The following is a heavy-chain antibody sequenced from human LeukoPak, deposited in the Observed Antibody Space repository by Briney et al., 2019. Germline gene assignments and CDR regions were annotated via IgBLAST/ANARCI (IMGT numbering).Heavy chain of an antibody. V-gene: IGHV4-59*08. CDR1: GGSISSYY. J-gene: IGHJ4*02. Sequence: SETLSLTCTVSGGSISSYYWSWIRQPPGKGLEWIGYIYYSGSTNYNPSLKSRVTISVDTSKNQFSLKLNSVTAADTAVYYCARLGVPPIDYWGQGTLVTVSS. CDR2: IYYSGST. D-gene: IGHD3-16*01. CDR3: ARLGVPPIDY.